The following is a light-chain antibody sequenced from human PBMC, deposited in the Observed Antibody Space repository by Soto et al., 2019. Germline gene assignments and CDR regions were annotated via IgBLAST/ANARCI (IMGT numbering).Light chain of an antibody. CDR2: EVT. Sequence: QSAPTQPASVSGSPGQSITISCTGTSSDIGSYDLVSWYQQHPGTAPKLIIYEVTKRPSGVSTRFSGSKSGNTASLTISGLQAVDEADYYCCSFADFTYVFGTGTKLTVL. V-gene: IGLV2-23*02. CDR1: SSDIGSYDL. J-gene: IGLJ1*01. CDR3: CSFADFTYV.